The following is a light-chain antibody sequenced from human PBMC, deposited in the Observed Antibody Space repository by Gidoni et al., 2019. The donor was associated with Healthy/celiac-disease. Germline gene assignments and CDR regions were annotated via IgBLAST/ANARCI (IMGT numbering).Light chain of an antibody. Sequence: ITCRASQSISSYLNWYQQKPGKAPKLLIYAASSLQSGVPSRFSGSGSGTDFTLTISSLQPEDFATYYCQQSYITPFMYTFGQGTKLEIK. J-gene: IGKJ2*01. CDR1: QSISSY. V-gene: IGKV1-39*01. CDR3: QQSYITPFMYT. CDR2: AAS.